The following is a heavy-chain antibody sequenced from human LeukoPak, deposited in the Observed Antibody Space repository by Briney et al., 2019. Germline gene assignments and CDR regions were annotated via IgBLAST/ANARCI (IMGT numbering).Heavy chain of an antibody. CDR3: ARPISCITIFGVVTCLSGMDV. D-gene: IGHD3-3*01. CDR1: GGSFSGYY. CDR2: INHSGST. V-gene: IGHV4-34*01. J-gene: IGHJ6*02. Sequence: SETLSLTCAVYGGSFSGYYWSWIRQPPGKGLEWIGEINHSGSTNYNPSLKSRVTISVDTSKNQFSLKLSSVTAADTAVYYCARPISCITIFGVVTCLSGMDVWGQGTTVTVSS.